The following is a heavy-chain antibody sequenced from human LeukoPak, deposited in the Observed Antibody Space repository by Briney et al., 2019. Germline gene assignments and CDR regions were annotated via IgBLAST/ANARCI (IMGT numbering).Heavy chain of an antibody. CDR3: ARDRSYGSGSYYIPLPGTYYYYGMDV. J-gene: IGHJ6*02. CDR2: IWYDGSNK. Sequence: GGSLGLSCAASGFTFSSYGMHWVRQAPGKGLEWVAVIWYDGSNKYYADSVKGRFTISRDNSKNTLYLQMNSLRAEDTAVYYCARDRSYGSGSYYIPLPGTYYYYGMDVWGQGTTVTVSS. CDR1: GFTFSSYG. D-gene: IGHD3-10*01. V-gene: IGHV3-30*19.